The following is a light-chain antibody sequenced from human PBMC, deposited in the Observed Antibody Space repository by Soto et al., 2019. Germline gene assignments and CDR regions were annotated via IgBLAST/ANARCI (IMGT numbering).Light chain of an antibody. Sequence: EILLTQSPGTLSLSPGERATLSCRASQTISSDYLAWYQQKPGQAPSLLIFGASSRATGIPDRLSGSGSGTDFTLTISRLEPEDFAVYYCQQYGSSRTFGQGTKVDIK. J-gene: IGKJ1*01. V-gene: IGKV3-20*01. CDR3: QQYGSSRT. CDR2: GAS. CDR1: QTISSDY.